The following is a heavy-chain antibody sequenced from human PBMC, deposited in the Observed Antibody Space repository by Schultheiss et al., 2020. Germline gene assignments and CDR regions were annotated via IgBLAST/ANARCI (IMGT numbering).Heavy chain of an antibody. V-gene: IGHV2-5*08. J-gene: IGHJ6*04. CDR2: IDWDDDK. CDR1: GFSLSTSGMC. Sequence: SGPTLVKPTQTLTLTCTFSGFSLSTSGMCVSWIRQPPGKALEWLARIDWDDDKRYSPSLKNRVTITKDTSKNQVVLTMTNMDPVDTATYYCAHRRGYDILTGRYGMDVWGKGTTVTVSS. D-gene: IGHD3-9*01. CDR3: AHRRGYDILTGRYGMDV.